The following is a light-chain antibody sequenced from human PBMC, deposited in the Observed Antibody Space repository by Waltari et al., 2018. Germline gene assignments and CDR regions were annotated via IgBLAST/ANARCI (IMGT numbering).Light chain of an antibody. CDR1: QSVLYSSNNKYY. Sequence: DIVMTQSPDSLAVSLGGRATITCKARQSVLYSSNNKYYLPWYQQKPGQPPKLLIYWASTRESGVPDRFSGSGSGTDFTLTISSLQAEDVAVYYCQQYYSTPLYTFGQGTKLEIK. CDR3: QQYYSTPLYT. V-gene: IGKV4-1*01. CDR2: WAS. J-gene: IGKJ2*01.